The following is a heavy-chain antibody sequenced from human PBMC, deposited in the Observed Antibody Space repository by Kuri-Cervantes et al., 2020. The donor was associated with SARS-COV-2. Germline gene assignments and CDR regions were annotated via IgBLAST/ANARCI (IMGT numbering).Heavy chain of an antibody. D-gene: IGHD6-13*01. J-gene: IGHJ6*02. CDR2: ISHSGST. CDR1: GGSMSPYY. CDR3: ARDKKKGVAAAGINYYGMDV. V-gene: IGHV4-59*01. Sequence: SETLSLTCTVSGGSMSPYYWSWIRQTPDKGLEWIGYISHSGSTNSNPSLKSRVTMWVDMSKNQFSLKLSSVTAADTAVYYCARDKKKGVAAAGINYYGMDVWGQGTTVTVSS.